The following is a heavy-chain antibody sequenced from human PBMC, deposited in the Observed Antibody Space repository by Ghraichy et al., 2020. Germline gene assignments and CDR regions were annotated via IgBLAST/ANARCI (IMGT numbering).Heavy chain of an antibody. CDR3: AKDTRLNLVPVANHLDNWFDP. CDR1: GFTFSYYG. CDR2: ISYDGSNY. Sequence: LSLTCAASGFTFSYYGMHWVHQAPGKGLEWLAAISYDGSNYYYTDSVKGRFTISRDNSKDSLSLQMNSLRPEDTAVYYCAKDTRLNLVPVANHLDNWFDPWGQGTLVIVSS. D-gene: IGHD2-2*01. J-gene: IGHJ5*02. V-gene: IGHV3-30*18.